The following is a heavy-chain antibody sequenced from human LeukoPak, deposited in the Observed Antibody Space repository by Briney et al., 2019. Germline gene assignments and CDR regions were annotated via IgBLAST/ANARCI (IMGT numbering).Heavy chain of an antibody. V-gene: IGHV4-30-4*01. CDR2: IYYSGST. CDR1: GGSISSGDYY. D-gene: IGHD3-10*01. CDR3: ARAVTMVRGSKRGWFDP. J-gene: IGHJ5*02. Sequence: PSQTLSLTCTVSGGSISSGDYYWSWIRQPPGKGLEWIGYIYYSGSTYYNPSLESRVTISVDTSKNQFSLKLSSVTAADTAVYYCARAVTMVRGSKRGWFDPWGQGTLVTVSS.